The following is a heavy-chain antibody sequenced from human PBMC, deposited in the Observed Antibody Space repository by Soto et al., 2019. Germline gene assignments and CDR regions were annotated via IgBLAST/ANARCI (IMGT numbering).Heavy chain of an antibody. V-gene: IGHV4-59*01. CDR1: GDSTVNSY. D-gene: IGHD1-26*01. CDR3: ERGASWNLVDL. J-gene: IGHJ5*02. CDR2: LSYNGGT. Sequence: PSETLSLTCTVSGDSTVNSYWSWIRQAPGKGPEWLGYLSYNGGTNHNPSLQGRATMSVDTAQNQVSLNLNSVTAADTAVYYCERGASWNLVDLWGQGILVTVSS.